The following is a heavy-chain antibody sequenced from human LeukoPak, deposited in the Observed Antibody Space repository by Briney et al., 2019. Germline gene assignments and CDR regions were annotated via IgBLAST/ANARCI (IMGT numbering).Heavy chain of an antibody. J-gene: IGHJ6*03. CDR3: ARGDCSSTICYSPMDV. CDR1: GYSINSGYY. D-gene: IGHD2-2*01. Sequence: SETLSLTCTVSGYSINSGYYWVWIRQPPGKGLEWIGSIYRSGSTNYNPSLKSRVTISVDTSKNQFSLKVSSVTAADTAVYYCARGDCSSTICYSPMDVWGKGTTVTVSS. V-gene: IGHV4-38-2*02. CDR2: IYRSGST.